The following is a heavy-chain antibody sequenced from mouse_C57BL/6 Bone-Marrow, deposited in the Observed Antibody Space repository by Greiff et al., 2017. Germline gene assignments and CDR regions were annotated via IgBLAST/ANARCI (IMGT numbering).Heavy chain of an antibody. Sequence: VQLQQSGAELVKPGASVKLSCKASGYTFTSYWMHWVKQRPGQGLEWIGMIHPNSGSTNYNEKFKSKATLTVDKSSSTAYMQLSSLTSEDSAVYYCARGPYYYGPFDDWGKGTTLTVSS. CDR2: IHPNSGST. D-gene: IGHD1-1*01. V-gene: IGHV1-64*01. CDR1: GYTFTSYW. CDR3: ARGPYYYGPFDD. J-gene: IGHJ2*01.